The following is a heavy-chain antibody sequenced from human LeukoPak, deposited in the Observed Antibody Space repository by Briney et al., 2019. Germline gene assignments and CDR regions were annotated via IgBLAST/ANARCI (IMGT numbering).Heavy chain of an antibody. Sequence: SETLSLTCTVSGGSISSYYWRWIRQPPGKGLEWIGYIYYSGSTNYNPSLKSRVTISVDTSKNQFSLKLSSVTAADTAVYYCAGASYDSSGVHWGQGTLVTVSS. J-gene: IGHJ4*02. V-gene: IGHV4-59*01. CDR3: AGASYDSSGVH. CDR1: GGSISSYY. D-gene: IGHD3-22*01. CDR2: IYYSGST.